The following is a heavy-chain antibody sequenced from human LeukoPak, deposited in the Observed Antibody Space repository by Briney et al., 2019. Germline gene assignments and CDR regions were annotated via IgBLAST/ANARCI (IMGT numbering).Heavy chain of an antibody. D-gene: IGHD3-3*01. Sequence: ASVKVSCKASGYTFTSYGISWVRRAPGQGLEWMGWISAYNGNTNYAQKLQGRVTMTTDTSASTAYMELRSLRSDDTAVYYCARDSITIFGVDHYGMDVWGQGTTVTVSS. CDR1: GYTFTSYG. CDR3: ARDSITIFGVDHYGMDV. J-gene: IGHJ6*02. CDR2: ISAYNGNT. V-gene: IGHV1-18*01.